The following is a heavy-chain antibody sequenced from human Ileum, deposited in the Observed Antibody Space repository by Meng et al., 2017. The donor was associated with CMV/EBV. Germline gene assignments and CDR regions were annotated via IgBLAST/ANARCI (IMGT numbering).Heavy chain of an antibody. D-gene: IGHD1-1*01. J-gene: IGHJ4*02. V-gene: IGHV4-39*07. Sequence: SDTLSPTCTVPGAAMRSSTYHWGWVRQSPAKGLEWIGSIDYTGSTYYNPSPKSRLTISLDTSKKQFSLRLTSATAADAAVYFCARVDIRTTFLLDSWGQGTLVTVSS. CDR3: ARVDIRTTFLLDS. CDR1: GAAMRSSTYH. CDR2: IDYTGST.